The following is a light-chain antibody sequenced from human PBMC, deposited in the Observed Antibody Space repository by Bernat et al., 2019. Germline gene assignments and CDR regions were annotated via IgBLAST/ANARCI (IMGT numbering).Light chain of an antibody. CDR3: SSFTSSRPLYV. J-gene: IGLJ1*01. CDR2: DVS. CDR1: SSDVGGYNS. Sequence: QSALTQPATVSGSPGQSITISCAGTSSDVGGYNSVSWYQQHPGRAPKLMIHDVSNRPSGVSSRFSGSKSGNTASLTISGLQAEDEADYFCSSFTSSRPLYVFGPGTTVTVL. V-gene: IGLV2-14*03.